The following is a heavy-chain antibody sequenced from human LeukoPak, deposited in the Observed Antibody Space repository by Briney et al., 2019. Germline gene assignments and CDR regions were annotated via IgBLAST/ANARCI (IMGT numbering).Heavy chain of an antibody. D-gene: IGHD3-22*01. CDR2: IKRDGSEK. Sequence: GGSLRLSCAASGFTFSSYWMSWVRQAPGKGLEWVANIKRDGSEKYYVDSVKGRFTISRDNAKNSLYLQMNSLRAEDTAVYYCARDGDEGYYDSSGYYWGQGTLVTVSS. J-gene: IGHJ4*02. CDR3: ARDGDEGYYDSSGYY. CDR1: GFTFSSYW. V-gene: IGHV3-7*01.